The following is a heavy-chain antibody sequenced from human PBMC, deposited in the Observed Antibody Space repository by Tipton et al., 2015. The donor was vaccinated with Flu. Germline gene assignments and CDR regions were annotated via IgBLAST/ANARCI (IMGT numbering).Heavy chain of an antibody. Sequence: QLVQSGAEVEKPGASVKVSCKASGYTFSNYGVHWVRQAPGQDLEWMGWIDSRSGYTNYAQKFQARLTLTTDTFMSTAYMELRSLTSDDTALYYCARAFDLLVHAFVIWGQVTLVTVSS. J-gene: IGHJ3*02. V-gene: IGHV1-18*01. CDR3: ARAFDLLVHAFVI. D-gene: IGHD2-8*02. CDR1: GYTFSNYG. CDR2: IDSRSGYT.